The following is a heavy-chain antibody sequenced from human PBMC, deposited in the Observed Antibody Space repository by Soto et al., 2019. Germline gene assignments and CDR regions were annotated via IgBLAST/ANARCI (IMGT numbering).Heavy chain of an antibody. CDR3: ARDLYCSGGSCYDY. V-gene: IGHV3-7*01. J-gene: IGHJ4*02. CDR1: GFTFSSYW. Sequence: PGGSLGLSCAASGFTFSSYWMSWVRQAPGKGLEWVANIKQDGSEKYYVDSVKGRFTISRDNAKNSLYLQMNSLRAEDTAVYYCARDLYCSGGSCYDYWGQGTLVTVSS. CDR2: IKQDGSEK. D-gene: IGHD2-15*01.